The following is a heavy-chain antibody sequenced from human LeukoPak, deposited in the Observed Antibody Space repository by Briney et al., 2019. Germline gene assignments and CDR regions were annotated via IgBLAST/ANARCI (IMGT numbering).Heavy chain of an antibody. CDR2: INSDGSST. CDR1: GFTFSSYW. V-gene: IGHV3-74*01. CDR3: ARAGYSYGPLGV. J-gene: IGHJ6*04. Sequence: PGGSPRLSCAASGFTFSSYWMHWVRQAPGKGLVWVSRINSDGSSTSYADSVKGRFTISRDNAKNTLYLQMNSLRAEDTAVYYCARAGYSYGPLGVWGKGTTVTVSS. D-gene: IGHD5-18*01.